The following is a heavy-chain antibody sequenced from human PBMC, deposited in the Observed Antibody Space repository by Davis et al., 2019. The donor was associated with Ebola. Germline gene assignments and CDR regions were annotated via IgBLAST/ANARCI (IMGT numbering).Heavy chain of an antibody. D-gene: IGHD4-23*01. Sequence: GSLRLSCTVSGYSISSGYYWGWIRQPPGKGLEWIGSIYHSGSTNYNPSLKSRVTISVDTSKNQFSLKLSSVTAADTAVYYCARGYGGKSFYWGQGTLVTVSS. CDR3: ARGYGGKSFY. J-gene: IGHJ4*02. CDR2: IYHSGST. V-gene: IGHV4-38-2*02. CDR1: GYSISSGYY.